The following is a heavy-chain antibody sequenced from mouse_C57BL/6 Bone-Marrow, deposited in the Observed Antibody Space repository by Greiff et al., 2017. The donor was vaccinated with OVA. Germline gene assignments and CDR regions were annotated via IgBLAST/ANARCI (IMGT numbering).Heavy chain of an antibody. CDR3: AKGPPDYYGSSYYAMDY. V-gene: IGHV3-6*01. CDR1: GYSITSGYY. J-gene: IGHJ4*01. D-gene: IGHD1-1*01. Sequence: VQLKQSGPGLVKPSQSLSLTCSVTGYSITSGYYWNWIRQFPGNKLEWMGYISYDGSNNYNPSLKNRISITRDTSKNQFFLKLNSVTTEDTATYYCAKGPPDYYGSSYYAMDYWGQGTSVTVSS. CDR2: ISYDGSN.